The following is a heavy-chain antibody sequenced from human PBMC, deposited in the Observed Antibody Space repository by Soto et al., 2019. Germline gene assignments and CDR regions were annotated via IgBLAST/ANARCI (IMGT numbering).Heavy chain of an antibody. V-gene: IGHV3-21*06. CDR2: ISSTTNYI. CDR3: ARASDDRTSNFDY. J-gene: IGHJ4*02. D-gene: IGHD6-6*01. Sequence: SLRLSCAASGFTFTRYSMNWVRQAPGKGLEWVSTISSTTNYIYYGDAMKGRFTISRGNAKNSLYLEMNSLRAEDTAVYYCARASDDRTSNFDYWGQGTLVTVSS. CDR1: GFTFTRYS.